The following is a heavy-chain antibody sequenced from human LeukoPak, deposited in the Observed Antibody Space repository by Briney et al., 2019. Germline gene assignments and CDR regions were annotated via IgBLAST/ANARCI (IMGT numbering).Heavy chain of an antibody. V-gene: IGHV3-23*01. CDR2: ISPNAGDT. J-gene: IGHJ4*02. Sequence: GGSLRLSCTAPGFTLNRNAMSWVRQAPGRGLEWVSAISPNAGDTYYADSVKGRFTVSRDISENTLHLQLNSLRADDTAVYYCARVGGSYSIDHWGQGTLVTVSS. CDR1: GFTLNRNA. D-gene: IGHD1-26*01. CDR3: ARVGGSYSIDH.